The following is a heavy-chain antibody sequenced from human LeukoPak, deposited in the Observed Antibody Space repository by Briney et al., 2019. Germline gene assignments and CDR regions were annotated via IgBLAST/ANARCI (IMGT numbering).Heavy chain of an antibody. CDR1: GFTFSSYA. V-gene: IGHV3-30-3*01. D-gene: IGHD6-13*01. J-gene: IGHJ4*02. CDR2: ISYDGSNK. CDR3: ARATLAAAGDYYFDY. Sequence: PGRSLRLSRAASGFTFSSYAMHWVRQAPGKGLEWVAVISYDGSNKYYADSVKGRFTISRDNSKNTLYLQMNSLRAEDTAVYYCARATLAAAGDYYFDYWGQGTLVTVSS.